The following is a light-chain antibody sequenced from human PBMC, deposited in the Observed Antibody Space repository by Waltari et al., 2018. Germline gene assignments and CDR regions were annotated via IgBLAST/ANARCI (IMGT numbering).Light chain of an antibody. CDR1: SSHIGSNS. CDR2: RNN. V-gene: IGLV1-47*01. Sequence: QSVLTQPPSASGTPGQRVPISCSGSSSHIGSNSVNWYQQLPGTAPKLLIYRNNQRPSGVPDRFSGSKSGTSASLAISGLRSEDEADYYCAAWDDSLSGPTVVFGGGTKLTVL. J-gene: IGLJ2*01. CDR3: AAWDDSLSGPTVV.